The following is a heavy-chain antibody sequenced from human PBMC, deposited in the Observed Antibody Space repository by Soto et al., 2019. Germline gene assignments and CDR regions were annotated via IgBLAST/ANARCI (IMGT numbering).Heavy chain of an antibody. CDR2: IYPADSDT. Sequence: GESLNISCKGSGYSFSSYKIYWVRQMPGKGLEWMGIIYPADSDTRYSPSFQGQVTISAVKYINTAYLQWSSLKASDTATYYCARQFHENSGCGYYHYGLDVWGQGTTVTVCS. J-gene: IGHJ6*02. D-gene: IGHD3-22*01. V-gene: IGHV5-51*01. CDR3: ARQFHENSGCGYYHYGLDV. CDR1: GYSFSSYK.